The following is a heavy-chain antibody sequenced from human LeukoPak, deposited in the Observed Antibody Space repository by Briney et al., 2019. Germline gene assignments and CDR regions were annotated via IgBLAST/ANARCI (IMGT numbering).Heavy chain of an antibody. CDR2: IYYSGST. CDR1: GGSISSGGYY. CDR3: AGTSLYCSSTSCYTSGFDY. V-gene: IGHV4-31*03. J-gene: IGHJ4*02. Sequence: SETLSLTCTVSGGSISSGGYYWSWIRQHPGKGLEWIGYIYYSGSTYYNPSLKSRVTISVDTSKNQFSLKLSSVTAADTAVYYCAGTSLYCSSTSCYTSGFDYWGQGTLVTVSS. D-gene: IGHD2-2*02.